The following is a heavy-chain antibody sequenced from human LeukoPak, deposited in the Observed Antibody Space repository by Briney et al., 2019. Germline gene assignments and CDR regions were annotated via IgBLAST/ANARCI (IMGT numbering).Heavy chain of an antibody. CDR3: ARDPPTSYYDFWSGYYSDAFDI. CDR2: IIPIFGIA. D-gene: IGHD3-3*01. CDR1: GGTFSSYA. V-gene: IGHV1-69*04. J-gene: IGHJ3*02. Sequence: SSVKVSCKASGGTFSSYAISWVRQAPGQGLEWVGRIIPIFGIANYAQKFQGRVTITADKSTSTAYMELSSLRSEDTAVYYCARDPPTSYYDFWSGYYSDAFDIWGQGTMVTVSS.